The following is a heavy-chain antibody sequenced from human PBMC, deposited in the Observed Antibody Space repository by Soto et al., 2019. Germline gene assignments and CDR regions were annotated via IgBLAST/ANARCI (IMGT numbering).Heavy chain of an antibody. Sequence: KPSETLSLTCTVSGGSVSSGSYYWSWIRQPPGKGLEWIGYIYYSGSTNYNPSLKSRVTISVDTSKNQFSLKLSSVTAADTAVYYCARDGADYGGNSERFDYWGQGTLVTVSS. CDR1: GGSVSSGSYY. CDR3: ARDGADYGGNSERFDY. D-gene: IGHD4-17*01. CDR2: IYYSGST. J-gene: IGHJ4*02. V-gene: IGHV4-61*01.